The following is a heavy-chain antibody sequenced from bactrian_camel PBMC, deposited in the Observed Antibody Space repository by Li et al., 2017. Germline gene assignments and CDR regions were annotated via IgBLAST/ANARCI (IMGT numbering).Heavy chain of an antibody. J-gene: IGHJ6*01. CDR1: GYTYTRSTRC. CDR2: IYTGSGST. CDR3: ATGTRLSRPWHVSRETGW. V-gene: IGHV3S1*01. Sequence: HVQLVESGGGSVQAGGSLTLSCAASGYTYTRSTRCMGWFRQGEGKAREGVAFIYTGSGSTYYADSVKGRFTLSEDSAKNTVYLQMNSLQPEGTNVYYCATGTRLSRPWHVSRETGWWGQGTQVTVPS. D-gene: IGHD7*01.